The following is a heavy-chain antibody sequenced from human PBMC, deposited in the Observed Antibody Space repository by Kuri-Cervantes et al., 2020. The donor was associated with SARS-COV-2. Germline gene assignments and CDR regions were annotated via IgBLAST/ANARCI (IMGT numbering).Heavy chain of an antibody. CDR2: IYHSGST. V-gene: IGHV4-39*07. D-gene: IGHD4/OR15-4a*01. CDR3: ARDPNANHNNWFDP. CDR1: GGSISSSSYY. J-gene: IGHJ5*02. Sequence: SETLSLTCTVSGGSISSSSYYWGWIRQPPGKGLEWIGSIYHSGSTYYNPYLKSRVTISVDTSKNQFSLKLSSVTAADTAVYYCARDPNANHNNWFDPWGQGTLVTVSS.